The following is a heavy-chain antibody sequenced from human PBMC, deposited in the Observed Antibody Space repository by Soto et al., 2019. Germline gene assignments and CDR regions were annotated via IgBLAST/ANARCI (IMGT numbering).Heavy chain of an antibody. V-gene: IGHV3-30*03. J-gene: IGHJ1*01. CDR2: ISYDGSNK. CDR1: GFTFSSYG. Sequence: QVQLVESGGGVVQPGRSLRLSCAASGFTFSSYGMHWVRQAPGKGLEWVAVISYDGSNKYYADSVKGRFTISRDNSKNTLFLQINSLRAAATAVYYCAMGHVTVVTPGYFHHWGQGTLFTVS. D-gene: IGHD2-21*02. CDR3: AMGHVTVVTPGYFHH.